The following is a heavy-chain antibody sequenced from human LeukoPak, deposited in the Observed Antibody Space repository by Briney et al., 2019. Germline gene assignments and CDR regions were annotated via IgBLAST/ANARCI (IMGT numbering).Heavy chain of an antibody. D-gene: IGHD3-10*01. CDR3: ASRDYYGSGSYQY. CDR2: IYYSGGT. V-gene: IGHV4-30-4*01. Sequence: SETLSLTCTVSGGSISSGDYYWSWIRQPPGKGLEWIGYIYYSGGTRYNPSLKSRVTISVDMSKNQFSLKLSSVTAADTAVYYSASRDYYGSGSYQYWGQGTLVTVSS. CDR1: GGSISSGDYY. J-gene: IGHJ4*02.